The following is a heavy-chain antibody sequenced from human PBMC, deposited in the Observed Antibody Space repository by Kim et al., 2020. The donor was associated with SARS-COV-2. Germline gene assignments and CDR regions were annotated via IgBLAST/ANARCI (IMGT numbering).Heavy chain of an antibody. Sequence: SETLSLTCAVYGGSFSGYYWSWIRQPPGKGLEWIGEINHSGSTNYNPSLKSRVTISVDTSKNQFSLKLSSVTAADTAVYYCAGRVYPHFNNWFDPWGQGTLVTVSS. CDR1: GGSFSGYY. CDR3: AGRVYPHFNNWFDP. D-gene: IGHD6-13*01. J-gene: IGHJ5*02. V-gene: IGHV4-34*01. CDR2: INHSGST.